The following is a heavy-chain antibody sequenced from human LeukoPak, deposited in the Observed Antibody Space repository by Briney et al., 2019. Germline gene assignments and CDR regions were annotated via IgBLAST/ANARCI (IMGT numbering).Heavy chain of an antibody. D-gene: IGHD5-24*01. Sequence: PGGSLRLSCAASGFTVSSNYMSWVRQAPGKGLEWVSVIYSGGSTYYADSVKGRFTISRDSSRNTVYLQMNSLRAEDTAIYYCARSDGDYFDYWGQGALVTVSS. J-gene: IGHJ4*02. CDR2: IYSGGST. CDR1: GFTVSSNY. CDR3: ARSDGDYFDY. V-gene: IGHV3-53*01.